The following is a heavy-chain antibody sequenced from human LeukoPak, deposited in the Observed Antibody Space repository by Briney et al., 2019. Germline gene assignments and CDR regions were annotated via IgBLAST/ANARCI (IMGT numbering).Heavy chain of an antibody. D-gene: IGHD3-3*01. Sequence: GGSLRLSCAASGFALSSYTMSWVRQAPGKGLEWVSSISSSGTYIYYRDSVKGRFTISRDNAENSLYLEMNSLRAEDTAVYYCAKDPDTYYDFWSGSPFDYWGQGTLVTVSS. J-gene: IGHJ4*02. CDR1: GFALSSYT. CDR3: AKDPDTYYDFWSGSPFDY. V-gene: IGHV3-21*04. CDR2: ISSSGTYI.